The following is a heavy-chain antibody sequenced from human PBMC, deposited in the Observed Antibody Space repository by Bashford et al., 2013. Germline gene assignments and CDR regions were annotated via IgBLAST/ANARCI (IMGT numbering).Heavy chain of an antibody. CDR2: VIPXFGTA. CDR3: ARGQVVVAATHDAFDI. V-gene: IGHV1-69*05. J-gene: IGHJ3*02. D-gene: IGHD2-15*01. CDR1: EHFSSYA. Sequence: SVKVSCKASEHFSSYAISWVRQAPGQGLEWMGGVIPXFGTANYAQKFQGRVTMTRDTSTSTVYMELSSLRSEDTAVYYCARGQVVVAATHDAFDIWGQGTMVTVSS.